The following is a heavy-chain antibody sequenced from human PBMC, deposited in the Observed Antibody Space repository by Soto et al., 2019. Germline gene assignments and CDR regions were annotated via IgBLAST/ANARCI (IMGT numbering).Heavy chain of an antibody. CDR3: ARGLHSLFDY. V-gene: IGHV3-33*01. Sequence: QSGGSLRLSCAASGFTFSSYGMHWVRQAPGKGLEWVAIIWYDGNNKYYADSVKGRFTISRDNSKNTLYVQMTSLRAEDTAIYYCARGLHSLFDYWGQGTLVTVSS. CDR1: GFTFSSYG. J-gene: IGHJ4*02. D-gene: IGHD2-21*01. CDR2: IWYDGNNK.